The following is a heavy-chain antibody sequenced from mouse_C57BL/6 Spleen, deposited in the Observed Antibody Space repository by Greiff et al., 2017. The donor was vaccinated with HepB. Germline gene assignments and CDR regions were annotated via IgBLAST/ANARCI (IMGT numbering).Heavy chain of an antibody. CDR1: GFTFSDYG. V-gene: IGHV5-17*01. CDR2: ISSGSSTI. J-gene: IGHJ2*01. CDR3: ARDYYGPFDY. D-gene: IGHD1-2*01. Sequence: EVKVVESGGGLVKPGGSLKLSCAASGFTFSDYGMHWVRQAPEKGLEWVAYISSGSSTIYYADTVKGRFTISRDNAKNTLFLQMTSLRSEDTAMYYCARDYYGPFDYWGQGTTLTVSS.